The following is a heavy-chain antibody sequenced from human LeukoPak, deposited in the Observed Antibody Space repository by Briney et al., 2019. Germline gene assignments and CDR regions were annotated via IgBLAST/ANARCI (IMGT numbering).Heavy chain of an antibody. CDR2: IRSKAYRGTT. Sequence: GGSLRLSCTGSGLTFGDHAMSWVRQAPGKGLEWVGFIRSKAYRGTTEYAASVEGRFTISRDDSASIAYLQMNSLRTEDTAVYYCARGPIQLWIHNAMDVWGQGTTVTVSS. V-gene: IGHV3-49*04. CDR3: ARGPIQLWIHNAMDV. D-gene: IGHD5-18*01. J-gene: IGHJ6*02. CDR1: GLTFGDHA.